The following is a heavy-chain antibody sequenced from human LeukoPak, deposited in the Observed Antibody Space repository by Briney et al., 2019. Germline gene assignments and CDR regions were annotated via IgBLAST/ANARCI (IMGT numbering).Heavy chain of an antibody. D-gene: IGHD3-3*01. Sequence: PGGSLRLSCAASGLRFSGQYMIWIRQAPGKGLEWVAFISGSGTDTFYADSVKGRFFISKDNTRDSLSLQMTSLRAEDTAVYYCARDFLAFDYWGQGTLVTVSS. J-gene: IGHJ4*02. CDR2: ISGSGTDT. CDR1: GLRFSGQY. CDR3: ARDFLAFDY. V-gene: IGHV3-11*01.